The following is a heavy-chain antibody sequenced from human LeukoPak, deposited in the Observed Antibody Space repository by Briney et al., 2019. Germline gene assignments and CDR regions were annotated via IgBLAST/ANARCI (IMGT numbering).Heavy chain of an antibody. CDR2: ISGSGGST. V-gene: IGHV3-23*01. J-gene: IGHJ4*02. D-gene: IGHD3-22*01. CDR3: AKTRKYYDSSGYSLDY. CDR1: GFTFSNYG. Sequence: GGSLRLSSAASGFTFSNYGMPWVREAPGKGLEWVSAISGSGGSTYYADSVKGRFTISRDNSKNTLYLQMNSLRAEDTAVYYCAKTRKYYDSSGYSLDYWGQGTLVTVSS.